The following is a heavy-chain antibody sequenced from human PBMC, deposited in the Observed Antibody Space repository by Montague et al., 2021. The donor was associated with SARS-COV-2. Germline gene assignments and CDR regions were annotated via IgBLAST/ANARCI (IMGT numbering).Heavy chain of an antibody. CDR3: ARETGTTVSLDY. Sequence: PALVKPTQTLTLTCTFSGFSLGTSGMCVSWIRQPPGKALEWLARIDWDDDKYYSTSLKTRLTISKDTSKNQVVLTMTNMGPVDTATYYCARETGTTVSLDYWGQGTLVTVSS. D-gene: IGHD1-7*01. J-gene: IGHJ4*02. V-gene: IGHV2-70*11. CDR1: GFSLGTSGMC. CDR2: IDWDDDK.